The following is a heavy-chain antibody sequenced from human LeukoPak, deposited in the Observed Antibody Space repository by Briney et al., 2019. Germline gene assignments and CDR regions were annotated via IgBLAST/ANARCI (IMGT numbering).Heavy chain of an antibody. Sequence: GGSLRLSCAASGFTFNTYAMSWVRQAPGKGLEWVSAISGSGGSTYYADSVKGRFTISRDNSKNTLYLQIHRLRAEDTAVYYCAKGKGSSSSSIDWWGQGTLVTVSS. CDR3: AKGKGSSSSSIDW. CDR2: ISGSGGST. CDR1: GFTFNTYA. J-gene: IGHJ4*02. D-gene: IGHD2-15*01. V-gene: IGHV3-23*01.